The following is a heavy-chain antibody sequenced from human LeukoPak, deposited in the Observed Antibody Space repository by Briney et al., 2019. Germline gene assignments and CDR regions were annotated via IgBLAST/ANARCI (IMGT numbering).Heavy chain of an antibody. D-gene: IGHD3-10*01. Sequence: GGSLRLSCAASGFTFSSYAMSWVRQAPGKGLEWVSAISGSGGSTYYADSVKGRFTISRDNSKNTLYLQMNSLRAEDTAVYYCAKDGGLLWFGELPRTFYYMDVWGKGTTVTISS. J-gene: IGHJ6*03. CDR3: AKDGGLLWFGELPRTFYYMDV. CDR1: GFTFSSYA. V-gene: IGHV3-23*01. CDR2: ISGSGGST.